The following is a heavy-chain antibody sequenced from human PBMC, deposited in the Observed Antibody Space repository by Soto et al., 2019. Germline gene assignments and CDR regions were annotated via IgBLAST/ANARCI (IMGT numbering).Heavy chain of an antibody. CDR1: GYSFTSYW. J-gene: IGHJ6*02. CDR3: ATSAPGKNSSGYYSSRYGMDV. D-gene: IGHD3-22*01. Sequence: GESLKISCKGSGYSFTSYWISWVRQMPGKGLEWMGRIDPSDSYTNYSPSFQGHVTISADKSISTAYLQWSSLKASDTAMYYCATSAPGKNSSGYYSSRYGMDVWGQGTTVTVSS. CDR2: IDPSDSYT. V-gene: IGHV5-10-1*01.